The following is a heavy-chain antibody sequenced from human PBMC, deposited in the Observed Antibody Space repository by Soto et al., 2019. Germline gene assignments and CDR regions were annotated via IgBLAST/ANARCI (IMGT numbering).Heavy chain of an antibody. D-gene: IGHD3-22*01. CDR1: GFSLSTSGMC. Sequence: SGPTLVNPTQTLTLTCTFSGFSLSTSGMCVSWIRQPPGKALEWLALIDWDDDKYYSTSLKTRLTISKDTSKNQVVLTMTNMDPVDTATYYCARMTRYYDSSAQPHAEFDYWGQGTLVTVSS. J-gene: IGHJ4*02. V-gene: IGHV2-70*01. CDR3: ARMTRYYDSSAQPHAEFDY. CDR2: IDWDDDK.